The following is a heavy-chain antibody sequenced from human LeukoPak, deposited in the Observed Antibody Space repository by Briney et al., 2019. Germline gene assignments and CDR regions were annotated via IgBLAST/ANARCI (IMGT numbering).Heavy chain of an antibody. CDR1: GGSFSGYY. Sequence: SETLSLTCAVYGGSFSGYYWSWIRQPPGKGLEWIGEINHSGSTNYNPSLKSRVTISVDPSNNQFSLKLSSVTAADTAVYSCARVLNYGGKFFDWGQGTLVTVSS. V-gene: IGHV4-34*01. J-gene: IGHJ4*02. D-gene: IGHD4-23*01. CDR3: ARVLNYGGKFFD. CDR2: INHSGST.